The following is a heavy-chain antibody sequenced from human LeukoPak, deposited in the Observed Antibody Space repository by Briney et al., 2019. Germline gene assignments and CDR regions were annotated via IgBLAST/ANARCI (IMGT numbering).Heavy chain of an antibody. CDR1: GFTFSSYT. CDR3: ARDRLLEDRDYHYYYYMDV. CDR2: ISSSSSYI. V-gene: IGHV3-21*01. J-gene: IGHJ6*03. D-gene: IGHD1-1*01. Sequence: GGSLRLSCAVSGFTFSSYTVNWVRQAPGKGLEWVSSISSSSSYIYYADSVKGRFTISRDNAKNSLSLQMDSLRAEDTAVYYCARDRLLEDRDYHYYYYMDVWGIGTTVTVSS.